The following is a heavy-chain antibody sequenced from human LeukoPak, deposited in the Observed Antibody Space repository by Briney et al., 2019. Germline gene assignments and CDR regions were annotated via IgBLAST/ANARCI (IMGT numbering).Heavy chain of an antibody. V-gene: IGHV4-39*01. CDR2: IYYSGST. J-gene: IGHJ4*02. CDR3: ARHVGYYYGSGTNAYFDY. CDR1: GGSISSSSYY. D-gene: IGHD3-10*01. Sequence: SETLSLTCTVSGGSISSSSYYWGWIRQPPGKGLEWIGSIYYSGSTYYNPSLKSRVTISVDTSKNQFSLKLSSVTAADTAVYYGARHVGYYYGSGTNAYFDYWGQGTLVTVSS.